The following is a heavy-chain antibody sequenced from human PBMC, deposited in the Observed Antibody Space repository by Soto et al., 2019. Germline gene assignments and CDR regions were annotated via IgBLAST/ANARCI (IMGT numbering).Heavy chain of an antibody. D-gene: IGHD3-22*01. CDR3: AKDKIYYYDSSGYGSAFDI. J-gene: IGHJ3*02. V-gene: IGHV3-23*01. Sequence: GGSLRLSCAASGFTFSIYAMIWVRQAPGKGLEWVSGISGTGISTYYADSVKGRFTISRDNAKNSLYMQMNSLRAEDTALYYCAKDKIYYYDSSGYGSAFDIWGQGTMVTVSS. CDR1: GFTFSIYA. CDR2: ISGTGIST.